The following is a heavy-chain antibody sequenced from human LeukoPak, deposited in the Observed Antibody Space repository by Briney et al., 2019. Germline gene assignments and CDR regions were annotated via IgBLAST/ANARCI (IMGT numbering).Heavy chain of an antibody. J-gene: IGHJ4*02. Sequence: GGSLRLSCAVSGFTFSTYNMNWVRQAPGKGLEWVSSISSSSSYIYYADSVKGRFTISRDNAKNSLSLQMNSLRAEDTAVYYCAGEGDHNFEFDYWGQGTLVTVSS. CDR3: AGEGDHNFEFDY. V-gene: IGHV3-21*01. CDR2: ISSSSSYI. CDR1: GFTFSTYN. D-gene: IGHD1-20*01.